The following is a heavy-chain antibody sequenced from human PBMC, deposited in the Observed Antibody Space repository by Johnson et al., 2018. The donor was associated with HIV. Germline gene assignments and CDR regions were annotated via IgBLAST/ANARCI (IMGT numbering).Heavy chain of an antibody. Sequence: QVQLVESGGGLVQPGRSLRLSCAASGFTFSSYGLSWVRQAPGKGLEWVSVIYSGGSTYYADSVKGRFTISRDNSKNTLYLQMNSLRAEDTAVYYCAKGWGRGTFSTDDSFDIWGQGTMVTVSS. J-gene: IGHJ3*02. D-gene: IGHD1-26*01. CDR3: AKGWGRGTFSTDDSFDI. CDR1: GFTFSSYG. V-gene: IGHV3-NL1*01. CDR2: IYSGGST.